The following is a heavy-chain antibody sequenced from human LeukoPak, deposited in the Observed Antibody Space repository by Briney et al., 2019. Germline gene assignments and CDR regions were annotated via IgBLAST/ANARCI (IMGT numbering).Heavy chain of an antibody. CDR1: GGSFSSYH. V-gene: IGHV4-34*01. J-gene: IGHJ6*03. CDR2: ISHSGSI. Sequence: SETLSLTCAVYGGSFSSYHWSWIRQPPGKGLEWLGEISHSGSINYNPSLKSRVTISMDTSKNQFSLKLSSVTAADMAVYYCSRRSWQLVQAYYYYYYDVWGKGTTVTVSS. CDR3: SRRSWQLVQAYYYYYYDV. D-gene: IGHD6-6*01.